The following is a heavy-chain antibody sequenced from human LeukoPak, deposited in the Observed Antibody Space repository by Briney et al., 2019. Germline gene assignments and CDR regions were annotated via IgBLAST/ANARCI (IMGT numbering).Heavy chain of an antibody. J-gene: IGHJ4*02. CDR1: GYSFTSYC. V-gene: IGHV5-51*01. CDR3: ARHQARGYSYGPTFDY. D-gene: IGHD5-18*01. CDR2: IYPGDSDT. Sequence: GESLKISCKGSGYSFTSYCIGWVRQMPGKGLEWMGIIYPGDSDTRYSPSFQGQVTISADKSISTAYLQWSSLKASDTAMYYCARHQARGYSYGPTFDYWGQGTLVTVSS.